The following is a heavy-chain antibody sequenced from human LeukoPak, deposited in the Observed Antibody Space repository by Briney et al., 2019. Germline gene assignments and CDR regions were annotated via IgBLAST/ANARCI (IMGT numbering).Heavy chain of an antibody. D-gene: IGHD2-8*01. CDR1: GHTYTGIY. Sequence: GASVTVSFTASGHTYTGIYVHWVRQAPGPGLDLMGWINCNSGDIHYAQKFQGRVIMTRDTSSSTAYVDLSRLTSDDTAVYYCARGVGTSWFDPWGQGTLVTVSS. CDR2: INCNSGDI. CDR3: ARGVGTSWFDP. V-gene: IGHV1-2*02. J-gene: IGHJ5*02.